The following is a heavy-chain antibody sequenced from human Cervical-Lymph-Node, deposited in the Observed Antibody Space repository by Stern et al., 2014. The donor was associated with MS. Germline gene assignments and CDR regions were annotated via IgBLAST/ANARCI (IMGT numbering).Heavy chain of an antibody. J-gene: IGHJ6*02. V-gene: IGHV3-30*18. CDR2: TSYDGGNR. CDR3: AKDRRGGYNYLYGMDV. D-gene: IGHD5-18*01. Sequence: QVQLVRSGGGVVQPGTSLRLSCTGSRFTFRSYGIHWVRQAPGKGLEWVSVTSYDGGNRQYADSVKGRFTISRDNSKNTVYLHLNSLRPEDTGVYHCAKDRRGGYNYLYGMDVWGQGTTVTVS. CDR1: RFTFRSYG.